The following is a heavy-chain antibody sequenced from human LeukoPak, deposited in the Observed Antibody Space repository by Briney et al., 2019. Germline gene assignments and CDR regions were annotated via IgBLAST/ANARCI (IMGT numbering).Heavy chain of an antibody. CDR2: IRYDGSNV. J-gene: IGHJ4*02. D-gene: IGHD1-7*01. CDR1: GFTFSSYG. V-gene: IGHV3-30*02. Sequence: GGSLRLSCAGSGFTFSSYGIHWVRQAPGKGLEWVTFIRYDGSNVQYADSVQGRFTISRDNSKNTVYLRMNSLRVEDSGLYYCAKDWNYGSYFDYWGQGTLVTVSS. CDR3: AKDWNYGSYFDY.